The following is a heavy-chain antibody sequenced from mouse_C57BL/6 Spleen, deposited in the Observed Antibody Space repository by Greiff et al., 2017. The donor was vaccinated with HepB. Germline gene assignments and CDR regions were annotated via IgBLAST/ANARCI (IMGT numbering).Heavy chain of an antibody. Sequence: QVQLQQSGAELVRPGASVTLSCKASGYTFTDYEMHWVKQTPVHGLEWIGAIDPETGGTAYNQKFKGKAILTADKSSSTAYMELRSLTSEDSAVYYCTRGDITTVVGGLQVPYFDYWGQGTTLTVSS. J-gene: IGHJ2*01. CDR2: IDPETGGT. D-gene: IGHD1-1*01. CDR1: GYTFTDYE. CDR3: TRGDITTVVGGLQVPYFDY. V-gene: IGHV1-15*01.